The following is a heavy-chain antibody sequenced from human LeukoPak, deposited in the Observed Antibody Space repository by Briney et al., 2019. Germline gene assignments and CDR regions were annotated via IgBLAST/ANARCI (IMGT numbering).Heavy chain of an antibody. V-gene: IGHV4-34*01. J-gene: IGHJ4*02. CDR2: INHSGST. CDR3: ARGQYYDILTGYYY. CDR1: GGSFSGYY. D-gene: IGHD3-9*01. Sequence: SETLSLTCAVYGGSFSGYYWSWIRQPPGKGLEWIGEINHSGSTNYNPSLKSRVTISVDTSKNQFSLKLSSVTAADTAVYYCARGQYYDILTGYYYWGQGTLVTVSS.